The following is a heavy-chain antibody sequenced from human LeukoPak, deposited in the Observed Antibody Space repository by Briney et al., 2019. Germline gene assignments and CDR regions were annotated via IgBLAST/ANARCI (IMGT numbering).Heavy chain of an antibody. CDR3: ARDSAPYCGGDCYFDY. D-gene: IGHD2-21*02. CDR2: IWFDGSST. CDR1: GFTFSRFG. Sequence: PGRSLRLSCAASGFTFSRFGMHWVRQAPGKGLEWEAVIWFDGSSTYYADSVKGRFTISRDNSQNMLYLQMNRLRVEDTGVYFCARDSAPYCGGDCYFDYWGHGTLVTVSS. J-gene: IGHJ4*01. V-gene: IGHV3-33*01.